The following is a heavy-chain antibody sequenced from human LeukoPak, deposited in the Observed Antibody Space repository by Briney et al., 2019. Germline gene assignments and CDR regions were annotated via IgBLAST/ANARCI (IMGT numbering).Heavy chain of an antibody. D-gene: IGHD7-27*01. CDR1: GGTFSSYA. Sequence: ASVKVSCMASGGTFSSYAISWVRQAPGQGLEWMGGIIPIFGTANYAQKFQGRVTITADESTSTAYMELSSLRSEDTAVYYCARGPPNWGYDYWGPGTLVTVSS. V-gene: IGHV1-69*13. J-gene: IGHJ4*02. CDR2: IIPIFGTA. CDR3: ARGPPNWGYDY.